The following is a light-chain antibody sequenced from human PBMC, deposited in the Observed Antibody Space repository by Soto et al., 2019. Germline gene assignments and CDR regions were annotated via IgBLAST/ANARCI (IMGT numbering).Light chain of an antibody. CDR2: DVR. V-gene: IGLV2-14*01. CDR1: SSDVGGYHY. J-gene: IGLJ1*01. CDR3: SSYTSSITYV. Sequence: QSVLNQPASLSGSPGQSITISCTGTSSDVGGYHYVSWYQQYPGKAPKVMIYDVRNRPSGVSNRFSGSKSGTTASLTISGLQAEDEADYYCSSYTSSITYVFGTGTKVTVL.